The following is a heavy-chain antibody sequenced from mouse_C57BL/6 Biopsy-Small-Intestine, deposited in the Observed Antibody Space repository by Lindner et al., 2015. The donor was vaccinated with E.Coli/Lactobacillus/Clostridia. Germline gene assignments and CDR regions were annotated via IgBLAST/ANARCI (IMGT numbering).Heavy chain of an antibody. CDR3: ARDDGYYGVQLLPAWFAY. CDR2: IYPGSGKT. Sequence: VQLQESGPELVKPGASVKISCKASGYTFTDYYVNWVKQRPGQGLEWIGWIYPGSGKTEYSEKFKGKATLTVDKSSTTAYMQLKSLTSEDSAVYYCARDDGYYGVQLLPAWFAYWGQGTLVTVSA. J-gene: IGHJ3*01. V-gene: IGHV1-84*01. D-gene: IGHD2-3*01. CDR1: GYTFTDYY.